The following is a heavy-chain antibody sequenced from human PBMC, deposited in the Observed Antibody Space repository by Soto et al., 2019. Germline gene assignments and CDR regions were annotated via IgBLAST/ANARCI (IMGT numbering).Heavy chain of an antibody. CDR1: GITLSSYA. Sequence: LRLSCVGSGITLSSYAMTWVRQARGKGLEWVSTISGSNGAKHYAASVRGRFTISRDPSMNTLFLQMDSLTADDTAVYYCTKIRGYGGYWGQGAQVTVSS. CDR3: TKIRGYGGY. D-gene: IGHD5-18*01. V-gene: IGHV3-23*01. J-gene: IGHJ4*02. CDR2: ISGSNGAK.